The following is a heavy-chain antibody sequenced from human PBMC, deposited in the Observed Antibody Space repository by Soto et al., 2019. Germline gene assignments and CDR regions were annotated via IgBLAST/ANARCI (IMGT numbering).Heavy chain of an antibody. CDR2: ISAYNGNT. CDR1: GYTFTSYG. CDR3: ARLPDSGGWYGVEDGWYFEL. D-gene: IGHD6-19*01. V-gene: IGHV1-18*01. Sequence: QVQLVQSGAEVKKPGASVKVSCKASGYTFTSYGISWVRQAPGQGLEWMGWISAYNGNTNYAQKLQGRVTMTTDTSTSTAYMELRRLRSDDTPVYYCARLPDSGGWYGVEDGWYFELWGGGTLVVVSS. J-gene: IGHJ2*01.